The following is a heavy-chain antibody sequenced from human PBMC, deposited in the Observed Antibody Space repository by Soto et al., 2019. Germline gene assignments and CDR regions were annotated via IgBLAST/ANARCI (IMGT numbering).Heavy chain of an antibody. CDR2: ISWNSGSI. J-gene: IGHJ3*02. CDR1: GFTFDDYA. CDR3: AKDLQRWLQLGAFDI. V-gene: IGHV3-9*01. Sequence: EVQLVESGGGLVQPGRSLRLSCAASGFTFDDYAMHWVRQAPGKGLEWVSGISWNSGSIGYADSVKGRFTISRDNAKNSLYQQMNSLRAEDTALYYCAKDLQRWLQLGAFDIWGQGTMVTVSS. D-gene: IGHD5-12*01.